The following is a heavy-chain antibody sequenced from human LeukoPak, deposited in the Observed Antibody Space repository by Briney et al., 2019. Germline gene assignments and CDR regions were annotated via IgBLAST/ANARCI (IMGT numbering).Heavy chain of an antibody. V-gene: IGHV1-2*06. CDR3: ARSDGIDY. CDR1: GYTFTDYY. CDR2: INPNNGGT. Sequence: ASVTVSCQTSGYTFTDYYMHWVRQAPGHGLEWMGRINPNNGGTNYAQKFQGRVTMTRDTSITTAYMELSRLRFDDTAVYYCARSDGIDYWGQGTLVTVSS. J-gene: IGHJ4*02. D-gene: IGHD1-26*01.